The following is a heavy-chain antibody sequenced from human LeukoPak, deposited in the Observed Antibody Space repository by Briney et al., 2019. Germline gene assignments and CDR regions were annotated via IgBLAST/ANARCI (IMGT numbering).Heavy chain of an antibody. V-gene: IGHV3-20*01. J-gene: IGHJ4*02. Sequence: GGSLRLSCAASGFTFSSYSMTWVRQTPGKGPEWVSLISWKGDTTAYAESVRGRFTISRDNAKNSLYLHMNSLRPEDTAFYHCARHRCSSTTCSFDSWGQGSLVTVSS. CDR2: ISWKGDTT. D-gene: IGHD2-2*01. CDR3: ARHRCSSTTCSFDS. CDR1: GFTFSSYS.